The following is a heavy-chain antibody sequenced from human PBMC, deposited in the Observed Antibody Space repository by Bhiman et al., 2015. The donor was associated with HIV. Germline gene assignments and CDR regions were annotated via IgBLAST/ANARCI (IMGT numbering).Heavy chain of an antibody. Sequence: EVQLVESGGGLVKPGGSLRLSCAASGFTFSSYIMNWVRQAPGKGLEWVSSISSSSYYIYYADSVKGRFTISRDNAKNSLYLQMNSLRAEDTGVYNCARDQAREVNGMDVWGQGTTVTVSS. CDR2: ISSSSYYI. V-gene: IGHV3-21*03. CDR1: GFTFSSYI. J-gene: IGHJ6*02. CDR3: ARDQAREVNGMDV. D-gene: IGHD3-10*01.